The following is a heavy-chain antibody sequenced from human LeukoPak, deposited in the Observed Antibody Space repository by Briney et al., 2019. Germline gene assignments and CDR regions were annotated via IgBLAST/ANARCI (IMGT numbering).Heavy chain of an antibody. CDR1: GFNLGSHS. Sequence: PGGSLRLSCAASGFNLGSHSMEWVRQAPGKGLGWVSSMDSSSTYTYYADSVKGRFTMSRDNARNSLYLQMDSLRAEDTAVYFCAGNEGYCSNFNCHAYMSIWGKGTTVTVSS. J-gene: IGHJ6*03. V-gene: IGHV3-21*01. D-gene: IGHD2-2*01. CDR2: MDSSSTYT. CDR3: AGNEGYCSNFNCHAYMSI.